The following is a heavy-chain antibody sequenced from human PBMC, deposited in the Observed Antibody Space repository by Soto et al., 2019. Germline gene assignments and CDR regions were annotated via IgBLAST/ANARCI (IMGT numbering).Heavy chain of an antibody. CDR3: ARKRIAAAGTLDYYYYYGMDV. J-gene: IGHJ6*02. CDR1: GGTFSSYA. V-gene: IGHV1-69*06. CDR2: IIPIFGTA. D-gene: IGHD6-13*01. Sequence: SVKVSCKASGGTFSSYAISWVRQAPGQGLEWMGGIIPIFGTANYAQKFRGRVTITADKSTSTAYMELSSLRSEDTAVYYCARKRIAAAGTLDYYYYYGMDVWGQGTTVTVSS.